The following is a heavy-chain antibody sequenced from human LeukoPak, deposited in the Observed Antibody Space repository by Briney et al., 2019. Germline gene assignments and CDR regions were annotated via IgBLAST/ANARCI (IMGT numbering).Heavy chain of an antibody. Sequence: SETLSLTCTVSGGSISTYYWSWIRQPPGKGLEWIGYIYYSGSTNYNPSLKSRVTVSVDTSKNQFSLKLSSVTAADTAVYYCARVDPTQQLAPLFDYWGQGTLVTVSS. J-gene: IGHJ4*02. D-gene: IGHD6-13*01. CDR2: IYYSGST. V-gene: IGHV4-59*01. CDR3: ARVDPTQQLAPLFDY. CDR1: GGSISTYY.